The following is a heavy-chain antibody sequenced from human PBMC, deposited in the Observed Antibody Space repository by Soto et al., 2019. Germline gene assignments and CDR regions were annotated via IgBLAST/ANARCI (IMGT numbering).Heavy chain of an antibody. Sequence: SETQSLTCTVFGGSISSYYWSWIRQPPGKGLEWIGYIYYSGSTNYNPSLKSRVTISVDTSKNQFSLKLSSVTAADTAVYYCARVREVRQLGYYFDYWGQGTLVTVSS. J-gene: IGHJ4*01. CDR1: GGSISSYY. CDR2: IYYSGST. CDR3: ARVREVRQLGYYFDY. D-gene: IGHD6-13*01. V-gene: IGHV4-59*01.